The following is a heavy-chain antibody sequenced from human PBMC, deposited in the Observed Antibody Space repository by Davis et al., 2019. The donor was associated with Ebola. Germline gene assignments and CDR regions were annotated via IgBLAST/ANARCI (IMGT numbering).Heavy chain of an antibody. Sequence: GESLKISCAASGFTVSSNYMSWVRQAPGKGLEWVSVIYSGGSTYYADSVKGRFTISRDNSKNTLYLQMNSLRAEDTAVYYCARTQWLDYWGQGTLVTVSS. CDR3: ARTQWLDY. D-gene: IGHD6-19*01. CDR2: IYSGGST. J-gene: IGHJ4*02. CDR1: GFTVSSNY. V-gene: IGHV3-66*01.